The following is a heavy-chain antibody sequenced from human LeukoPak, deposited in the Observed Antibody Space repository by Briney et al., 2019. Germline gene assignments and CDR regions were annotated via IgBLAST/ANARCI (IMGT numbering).Heavy chain of an antibody. CDR3: ARDLRTPSDTNIAIDY. Sequence: GGSLRLSCAASGFTFSSYWMHWVRQAPGEGLVWVSRIKSDGSSASYADSVKGRFIISRDNAKNTLYLQMNSLRAEDTAVYYCARDLRTPSDTNIAIDYWGQGTLVTVSS. V-gene: IGHV3-74*01. J-gene: IGHJ4*02. CDR1: GFTFSSYW. CDR2: IKSDGSSA. D-gene: IGHD4-23*01.